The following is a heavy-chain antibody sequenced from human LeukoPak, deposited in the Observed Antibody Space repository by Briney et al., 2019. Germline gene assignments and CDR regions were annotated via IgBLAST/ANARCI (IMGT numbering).Heavy chain of an antibody. Sequence: SETLSLTCTVSGGSMSSHYWSWIRQPPGKGLEWIGYISYIGSTNYNPSLKSRVAISVDTSRNQCSLILNSVTAADAAVYFCARDPTTVTKGLDIWGQGTMVTVSS. V-gene: IGHV4-59*11. CDR2: ISYIGST. CDR1: GGSMSSHY. J-gene: IGHJ3*02. D-gene: IGHD4-17*01. CDR3: ARDPTTVTKGLDI.